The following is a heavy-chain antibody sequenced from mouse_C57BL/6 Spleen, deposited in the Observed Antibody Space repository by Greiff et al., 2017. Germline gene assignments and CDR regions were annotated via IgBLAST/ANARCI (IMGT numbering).Heavy chain of an antibody. CDR3: ARLDTTVPCYAMDY. CDR2: IYPRSGNT. Sequence: VQLQQSGAELARPGASVKLSCKASGYTFTSYGISWVKQRTGQGLEWIGEIYPRSGNTYYNEKFKGKATLTADKSSSTAYMELRSLTSEDSAVYFCARLDTTVPCYAMDYWGQGTSVTVSS. CDR1: GYTFTSYG. V-gene: IGHV1-81*01. J-gene: IGHJ4*01. D-gene: IGHD1-1*01.